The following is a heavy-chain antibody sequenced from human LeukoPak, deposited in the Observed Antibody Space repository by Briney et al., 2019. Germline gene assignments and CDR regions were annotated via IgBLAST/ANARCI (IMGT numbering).Heavy chain of an antibody. CDR3: AISGLGFGEFRGLDY. CDR1: GFTFSTSA. Sequence: GGSLRLSCSASGFTFSTSAIHWVLRAPREGVQYFSAISSNRGSTYYAGSLEGRFTISRDNSKNTLSLQMNTLRAADTAVYYCAISGLGFGEFRGLDYWGQGTLVTVSS. CDR2: ISSNRGST. V-gene: IGHV3-64D*06. D-gene: IGHD3-10*01. J-gene: IGHJ4*02.